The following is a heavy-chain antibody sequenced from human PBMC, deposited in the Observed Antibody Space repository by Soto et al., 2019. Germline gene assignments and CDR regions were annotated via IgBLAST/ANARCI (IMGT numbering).Heavy chain of an antibody. CDR1: GGFVSSQY. CDR2: IYNGGIP. V-gene: IGHV4-4*07. D-gene: IGHD3-22*01. J-gene: IGHJ4*02. CDR3: ASQDYDKSVYYFDY. Sequence: SETLSLTCTVSGGFVSSQYWSWIRQPAGKGLEWIGRIYNGGIPLIHPSLESRVALSLDTSKNQFSLTLSSVTAADTAIYYCASQDYDKSVYYFDYWGRGTLVTVSS.